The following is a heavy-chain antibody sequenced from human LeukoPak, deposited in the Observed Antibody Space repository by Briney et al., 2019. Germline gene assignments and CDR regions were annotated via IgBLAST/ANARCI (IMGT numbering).Heavy chain of an antibody. CDR3: ARAAGGAPGDY. J-gene: IGHJ4*02. CDR2: INPSGGST. D-gene: IGHD6-13*01. CDR1: GYTFTSYY. V-gene: IGHV1-46*01. Sequence: GASVKVSCKASGYTFTSYYMHWVRQAPGQGLEWMGIINPSGGSTSYAQKFQGRVTLTRDTSISTAYMEVSRLRSDDTAVYYCARAAGGAPGDYWGQGTLVTVSS.